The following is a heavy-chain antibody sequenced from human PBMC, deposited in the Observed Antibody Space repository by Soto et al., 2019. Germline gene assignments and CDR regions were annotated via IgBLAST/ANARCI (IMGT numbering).Heavy chain of an antibody. D-gene: IGHD6-13*01. Sequence: QITLTESGPTLVKPTQTLTLTCTFSGFSFSTGAVGVGWIRQPPGKALEFLALIYWDDDKRYRPSLKNKITITKDSSRNQVVLTMTDLDPEDTATYYCAHGYWAASGTRDYFDHWGQGTRVTVSS. CDR3: AHGYWAASGTRDYFDH. V-gene: IGHV2-5*02. J-gene: IGHJ4*02. CDR2: IYWDDDK. CDR1: GFSFSTGAVG.